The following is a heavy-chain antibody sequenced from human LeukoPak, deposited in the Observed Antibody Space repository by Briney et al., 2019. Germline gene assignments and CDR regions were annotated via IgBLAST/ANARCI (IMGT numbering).Heavy chain of an antibody. CDR2: IYWNDGK. D-gene: IGHD1-26*01. V-gene: IGHV2-5*01. Sequence: SGPTLVKPTQTLTLTCTFSGSSLTTTGVGSTGVGVTWVRQPPGKALEWLALIYWNDGKHYNPSLKTRLTITKDTSKNQVILTMTNMDPVDTATYYCAHDRMGIGFDPWGQGTLVTVSS. CDR3: AHDRMGIGFDP. CDR1: GSSLTTTGVGSTGVG. J-gene: IGHJ5*02.